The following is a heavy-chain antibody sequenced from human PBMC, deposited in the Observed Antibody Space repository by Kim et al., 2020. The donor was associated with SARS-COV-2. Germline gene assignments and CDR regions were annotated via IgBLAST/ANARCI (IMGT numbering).Heavy chain of an antibody. CDR2: ISNSVSTI. D-gene: IGHD3-9*01. Sequence: GGSLRLSCAASGFTFSSYEMKWVRQAPGKGREWVSYISNSVSTISYAASVKGRFTISRDNAKNSLYLQMNSLRAEDTAVYYCAREGAYDILTGTYYYYGMDVWGQGTTVTVSS. J-gene: IGHJ6*02. CDR3: AREGAYDILTGTYYYYGMDV. CDR1: GFTFSSYE. V-gene: IGHV3-48*03.